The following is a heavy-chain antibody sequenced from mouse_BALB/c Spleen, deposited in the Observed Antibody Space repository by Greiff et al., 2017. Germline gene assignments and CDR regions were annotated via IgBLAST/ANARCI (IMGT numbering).Heavy chain of an antibody. CDR3: ATAVLANYAWFAY. V-gene: IGHV14-3*02. D-gene: IGHD2-1*01. Sequence: EVQLQQSGAELVKPGASVKLSCTASGFNIKDTYMHWVKQRPEQGLEWIGRIDPANGNTKYDPKFQGKATITADTSSNTAYLQLSSLTSEDTAVYYCATAVLANYAWFAYWGQGTLVTVSA. CDR1: GFNIKDTY. CDR2: IDPANGNT. J-gene: IGHJ3*01.